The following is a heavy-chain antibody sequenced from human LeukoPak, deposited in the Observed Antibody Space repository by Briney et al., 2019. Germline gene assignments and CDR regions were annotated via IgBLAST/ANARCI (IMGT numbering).Heavy chain of an antibody. V-gene: IGHV1-2*02. D-gene: IGHD3-9*01. CDR1: GYTFTGYY. Sequence: GASVKVSCKASGYTFTGYYIHWVRQAPGQGLEWMGWINLNSGGTKYGQKFEGRVTMTRDTSISTAYMELSTLGSDDTAVYYCARDIYYDILTGYLDAFDIWGQGTMVTVSS. J-gene: IGHJ3*02. CDR2: INLNSGGT. CDR3: ARDIYYDILTGYLDAFDI.